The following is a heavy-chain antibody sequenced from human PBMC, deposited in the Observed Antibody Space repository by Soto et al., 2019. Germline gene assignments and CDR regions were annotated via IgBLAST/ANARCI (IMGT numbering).Heavy chain of an antibody. D-gene: IGHD6-13*01. J-gene: IGHJ5*02. CDR2: INHSGST. V-gene: IGHV4-34*01. CDR1: GGSFSGYY. Sequence: SETLSLTCAVFGGSFSGYYWSWIRQPPGKGLEWIGEINHSGSTNYNPSLKSRVTISVDASKNQFSLKLSSVTAADTAVYYCARGHIAAAGTSNWFDPWGQGTLVTVSS. CDR3: ARGHIAAAGTSNWFDP.